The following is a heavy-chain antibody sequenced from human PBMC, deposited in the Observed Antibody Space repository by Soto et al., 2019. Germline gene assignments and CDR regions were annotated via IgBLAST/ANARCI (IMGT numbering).Heavy chain of an antibody. Sequence: PGGSLRLSCAASGFTFSSYSMNWVRQAPGKGLEWVSSISSSSSYIYYADSVKGRFTISRDNAKNSLYLQMNSLRAEDTAVYYCARDPNSYGYYYYYGMDVWGQGTTVTVSS. CDR1: GFTFSSYS. CDR2: ISSSSSYI. D-gene: IGHD5-18*01. CDR3: ARDPNSYGYYYYYGMDV. J-gene: IGHJ6*02. V-gene: IGHV3-21*01.